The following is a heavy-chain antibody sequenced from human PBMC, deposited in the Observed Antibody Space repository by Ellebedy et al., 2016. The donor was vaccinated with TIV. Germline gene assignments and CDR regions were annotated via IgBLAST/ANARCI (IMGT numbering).Heavy chain of an antibody. J-gene: IGHJ6*03. V-gene: IGHV4-59*01. CDR2: AYHSGST. D-gene: IGHD2/OR15-2a*01. CDR3: ARVGTELVTVEEYYYNMDV. Sequence: SETLSLTCVVSDGSIRPYYWTWIRQPPGRGLEWIGYAYHSGSTDYNPSLERRVTISVDTSKHQISLRLTSVTAADTAVYYCARVGTELVTVEEYYYNMDVWGKGTTVTVSS. CDR1: DGSIRPYY.